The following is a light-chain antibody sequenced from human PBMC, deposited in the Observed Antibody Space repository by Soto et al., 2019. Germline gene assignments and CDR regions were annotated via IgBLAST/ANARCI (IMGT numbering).Light chain of an antibody. V-gene: IGLV1-40*01. Sequence: QSVLTQPPSVSGAPGQTVTISCTGSSSNIGAGYDVHWYHQLPGTAPKLLISGSNNRPSGVPDRFSGSTSGTSASLAITGLQAEDEGDYYCQAYDRSLGGFVVFGGGTKLTVL. CDR3: QAYDRSLGGFVV. CDR2: GSN. CDR1: SSNIGAGYD. J-gene: IGLJ2*01.